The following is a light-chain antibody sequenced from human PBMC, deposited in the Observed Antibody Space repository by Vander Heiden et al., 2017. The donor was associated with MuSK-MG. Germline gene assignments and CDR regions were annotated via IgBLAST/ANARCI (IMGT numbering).Light chain of an antibody. CDR1: KLGDKY. V-gene: IGLV3-1*01. CDR2: QDS. Sequence: SYELPQPPSVSVSPGQTASNTCPGDKLGDKYACWYQQKPGQSLVLFIYQDSKRPSGIPERFSGSNSGTTATLTISGTQAMDDADYYCQEWDSSTVVFGGGTKLTVL. J-gene: IGLJ2*01. CDR3: QEWDSSTVV.